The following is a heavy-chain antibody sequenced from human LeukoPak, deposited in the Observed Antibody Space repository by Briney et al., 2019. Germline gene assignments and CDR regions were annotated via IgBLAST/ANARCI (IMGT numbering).Heavy chain of an antibody. CDR1: GDSISPYY. V-gene: IGHV4-59*01. Sequence: SETPSLTCAVSGDSISPYYWSWIRQPPGKGLEWIAYVGFSGSTDYNPSLKSRVTISVDTSKNQVSLKLTSVTAADTAVYYCARAGRYCSSRTCFYPFPYSQYYYMDVWGKGATVTISS. J-gene: IGHJ6*03. D-gene: IGHD2-2*01. CDR3: ARAGRYCSSRTCFYPFPYSQYYYMDV. CDR2: VGFSGST.